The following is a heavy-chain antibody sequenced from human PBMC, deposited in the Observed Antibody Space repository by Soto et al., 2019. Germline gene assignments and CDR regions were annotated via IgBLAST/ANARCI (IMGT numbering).Heavy chain of an antibody. Sequence: EVQLLESGGGLVQPGGSLRLSCAASGFTVSSNAMSWVRQAPGKGLEWVSAIRGNGDSTYYAVSVVGRFTISRDNSKNTLYLQMNSLRAEDTAIYYCAKVQGLLDPYTHWGQGTLVTVSS. CDR3: AKVQGLLDPYTH. V-gene: IGHV3-23*01. J-gene: IGHJ4*02. CDR1: GFTVSSNA. CDR2: IRGNGDST. D-gene: IGHD1-26*01.